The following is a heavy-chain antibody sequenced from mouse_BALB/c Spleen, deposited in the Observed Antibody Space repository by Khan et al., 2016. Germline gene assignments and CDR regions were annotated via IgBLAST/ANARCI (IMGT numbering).Heavy chain of an antibody. J-gene: IGHJ2*01. D-gene: IGHD1-2*01. Sequence: EVKLEVSGPGLVKPSQSLSLTCTVTGYSITSGYGWNWIRQFPGNNLEWMGYISYSGSTNYNPSLKSRISITRDTSKNQLFLQLNSVTTEDTATXYSARTARIKYWGQGTTLTVSS. CDR3: ARTARIKY. CDR2: ISYSGST. CDR1: GYSITSGYG. V-gene: IGHV3-2*02.